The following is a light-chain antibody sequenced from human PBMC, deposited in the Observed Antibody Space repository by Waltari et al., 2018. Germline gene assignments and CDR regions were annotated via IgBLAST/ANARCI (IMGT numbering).Light chain of an antibody. Sequence: EIVMTQSPATLSVSPGERATLSCRASQSVSSNLAWYQQKPGQAPRLLISGASTRATGIPARFSGSGSGTEFTLTISSLQSEDFAVYYCQQYNNWRALTFGGGTKVEIK. CDR2: GAS. CDR1: QSVSSN. CDR3: QQYNNWRALT. V-gene: IGKV3-15*01. J-gene: IGKJ4*01.